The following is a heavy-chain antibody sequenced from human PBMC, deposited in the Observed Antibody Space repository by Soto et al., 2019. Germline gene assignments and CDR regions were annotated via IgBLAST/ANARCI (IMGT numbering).Heavy chain of an antibody. CDR3: AKANHYDNSAYYSDY. V-gene: IGHV3-23*01. CDR2: IKNTGAST. D-gene: IGHD3-22*01. Sequence: EVQLLESGGGLVQPGGSLRLSCAASGFTFSRYAMSWVRQAPGKGLEWVSGIKNTGASTNYADSVKGRFTISRDNSKNTLFLQMNSLRSEDTAVYYCAKANHYDNSAYYSDYWGQGTLVTASS. J-gene: IGHJ4*02. CDR1: GFTFSRYA.